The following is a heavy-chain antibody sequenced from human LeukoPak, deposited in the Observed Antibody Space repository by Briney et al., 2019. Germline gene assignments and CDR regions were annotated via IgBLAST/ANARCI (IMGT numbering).Heavy chain of an antibody. J-gene: IGHJ4*02. Sequence: SETLSLTCNVSGGSISSGSYCWSWIRQPAGKGLEWIGHIYISGNTNYNPSLKSRVTISVDTSKNQFSLKLSSVTAADTAVYYCARKNGLDYWGQGTLVTVSS. V-gene: IGHV4-61*09. CDR3: ARKNGLDY. CDR2: IYISGNT. CDR1: GGSISSGSYC.